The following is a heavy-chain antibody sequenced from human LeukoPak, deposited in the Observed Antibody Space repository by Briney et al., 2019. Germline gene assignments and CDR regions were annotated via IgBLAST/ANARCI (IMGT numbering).Heavy chain of an antibody. V-gene: IGHV1-2*02. CDR3: ARNFYFDSSGYYHY. D-gene: IGHD3-22*01. CDR2: INPNSGGT. CDR1: GYTFTGYY. Sequence: GASVKVSCKASGYTFTGYYMHWVRQAPGQGLEWMGWINPNSGGTNCAQKFQGRVTMTRDTSISTAYMELSRLRSDDTAVYYCARNFYFDSSGYYHYWGQGTLVTVSS. J-gene: IGHJ4*02.